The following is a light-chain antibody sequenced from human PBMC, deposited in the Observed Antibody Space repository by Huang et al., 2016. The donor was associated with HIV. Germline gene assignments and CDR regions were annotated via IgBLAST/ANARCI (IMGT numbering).Light chain of an antibody. CDR2: VAS. V-gene: IGKV3D-15*01. CDR3: QHYNNWPPWT. Sequence: EIVMTQSPATLSVSPGERATLSCRASQGVSNNIAWYQQQPGQTPRLLIHVASTRATGIAAKFSGRGSGTDFTLTITSLQPEDSAVYYCQHYNNWPPWTFGPGTQVEI. CDR1: QGVSNN. J-gene: IGKJ1*01.